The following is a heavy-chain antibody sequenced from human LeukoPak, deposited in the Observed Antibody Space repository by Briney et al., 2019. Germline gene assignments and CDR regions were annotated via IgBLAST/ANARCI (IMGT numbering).Heavy chain of an antibody. J-gene: IGHJ3*02. CDR3: ASVADDAFDI. D-gene: IGHD6-13*01. CDR2: IYYSGGT. V-gene: IGHV4-39*01. Sequence: SETLSLTCTVSGGSISSSSYYWGWIRQPPGKGLEWIGSIYYSGGTYYNPSLKSRVTISVDTSKNQFSLKLSSVTAADTAVYYCASVADDAFDIWGQGTMVTASS. CDR1: GGSISSSSYY.